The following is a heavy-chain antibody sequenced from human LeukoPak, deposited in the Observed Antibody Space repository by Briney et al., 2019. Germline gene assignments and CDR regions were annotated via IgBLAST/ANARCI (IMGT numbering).Heavy chain of an antibody. J-gene: IGHJ4*02. CDR2: IIPIFGTA. Sequence: AASVKVSCKASGGTFSSYAISWVRQAPGQGLEWMGGIIPIFGTANYAQKFQGRVTITTDESTSTAYMELSSLGSEDTAVYYCARMDLGATAFDYWGQGTLVTVSS. CDR1: GGTFSSYA. V-gene: IGHV1-69*05. D-gene: IGHD1-26*01. CDR3: ARMDLGATAFDY.